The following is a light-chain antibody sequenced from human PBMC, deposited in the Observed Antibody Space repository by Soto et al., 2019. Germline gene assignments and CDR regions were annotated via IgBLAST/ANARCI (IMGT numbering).Light chain of an antibody. J-gene: IGKJ3*01. CDR3: QQRSNWPLVT. V-gene: IGKV3-11*01. Sequence: EIVLTQSPATLSLSPGERATLSCRASQSVRSYLAWYQQKPGQPPRLLIYDTSNRATGIPVRFSGSGYETDFTLTIGSLDPEDFAVYYCQQRSNWPLVTFGPGTRVDIK. CDR1: QSVRSY. CDR2: DTS.